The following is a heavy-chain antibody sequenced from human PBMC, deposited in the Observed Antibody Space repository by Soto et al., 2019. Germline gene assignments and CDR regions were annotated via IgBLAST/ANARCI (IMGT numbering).Heavy chain of an antibody. CDR3: ASSYDILTGSTGGMDV. CDR1: GYTFTSYD. Sequence: ASVKVSCKASGYTFTSYDINWVLQATGQGLEWMGWMNPNSGNTGYAQKFQGRVTMTRNTSISTAYMELSSLRSEDTAVYYCASSYDILTGSTGGMDVWGQGTTVTVSS. V-gene: IGHV1-8*01. J-gene: IGHJ6*02. CDR2: MNPNSGNT. D-gene: IGHD3-9*01.